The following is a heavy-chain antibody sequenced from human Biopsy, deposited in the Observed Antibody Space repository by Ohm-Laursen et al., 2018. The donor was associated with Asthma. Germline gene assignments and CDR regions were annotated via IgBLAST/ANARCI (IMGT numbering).Heavy chain of an antibody. CDR1: GFTFSSSA. D-gene: IGHD6-19*01. Sequence: SLRLSCSAPGFTFSSSAMSWVRQAPGKGLERVSAITGSGGTTYYADSVRGRFTISRDNSKSMLFLQMDSLSAEDTAVYYCAKDFRGIAVAGDRGFDYWGQGTLVIVSS. J-gene: IGHJ4*02. V-gene: IGHV3-23*01. CDR3: AKDFRGIAVAGDRGFDY. CDR2: ITGSGGTT.